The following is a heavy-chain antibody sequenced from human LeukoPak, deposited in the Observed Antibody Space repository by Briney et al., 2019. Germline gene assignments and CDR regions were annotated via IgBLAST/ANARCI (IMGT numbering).Heavy chain of an antibody. Sequence: PGGSLRLSCAASGFTFSSYGMHWVRQAPGKGLEWVAVIWYDGSNKYYADSVKGRFTTSRDNSKNTLYLQMNSLRAEDTAVYYCARDRVLMVRGVSPDYWGQGTLVTVSS. CDR2: IWYDGSNK. J-gene: IGHJ4*02. D-gene: IGHD3-10*01. V-gene: IGHV3-33*01. CDR1: GFTFSSYG. CDR3: ARDRVLMVRGVSPDY.